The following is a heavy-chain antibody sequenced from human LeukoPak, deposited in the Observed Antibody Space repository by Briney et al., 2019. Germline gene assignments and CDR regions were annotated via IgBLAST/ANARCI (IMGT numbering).Heavy chain of an antibody. J-gene: IGHJ1*01. V-gene: IGHV1-24*01. CDR3: ATAVRPLVRGIIIHPGNH. CDR1: GYTLTNLC. D-gene: IGHD3-10*01. CDR2: FDPEDGET. Sequence: ASVKVSCQVSGYTLTNLCVYWVRQAPGKGLEWMGTFDPEDGETIYAQNFQGRITLTGDTSSDTVYMDLSSLRSEDTAVYYCATAVRPLVRGIIIHPGNHWGQGTLVTVSS.